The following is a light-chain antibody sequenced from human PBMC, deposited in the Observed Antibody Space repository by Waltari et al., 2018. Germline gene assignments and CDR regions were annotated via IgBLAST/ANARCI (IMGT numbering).Light chain of an antibody. CDR3: SSYTSSSTL. CDR2: DVS. V-gene: IGLV2-14*01. Sequence: QSALTQPASVSGSPGQSITISCTGTSSDVAVYNYVSWYQQHPGKAPTLMIYDVSNRPSGVSNRFSGSKSGNTASLTISGLQAEDEADYYCSSYTSSSTLFGGGTKLTVL. J-gene: IGLJ2*01. CDR1: SSDVAVYNY.